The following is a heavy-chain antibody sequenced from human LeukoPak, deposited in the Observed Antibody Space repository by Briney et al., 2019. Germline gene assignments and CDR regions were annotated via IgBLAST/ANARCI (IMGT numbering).Heavy chain of an antibody. CDR1: GYTFTGYY. D-gene: IGHD2-2*01. V-gene: IGHV1-2*02. CDR2: INPNSGGT. J-gene: IGHJ5*02. Sequence: GASVKVSCKASGYTFTGYYMHWVRQAPGQGLEWMGWINPNSGGTNYAQKFQGRVTMTRDTSISTAYMELSRLRSDDTAVYYCARVGYCSSTSCYEDWFDPWGQGTLVTVSS. CDR3: ARVGYCSSTSCYEDWFDP.